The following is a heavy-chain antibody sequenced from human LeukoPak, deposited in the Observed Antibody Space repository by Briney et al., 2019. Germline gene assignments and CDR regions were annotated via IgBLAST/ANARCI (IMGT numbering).Heavy chain of an antibody. D-gene: IGHD5-24*01. Sequence: GGSLRLSCAASGFTVSSNYMSWVRQAPGKGLEWVSVIYSGGSTYYADSVKGRFTISRDNSKNTLYLQMNSLRAEDTAVYYCAGAIRLDAFDVWGQGTMVTVSS. V-gene: IGHV3-53*05. J-gene: IGHJ3*01. CDR3: AGAIRLDAFDV. CDR1: GFTVSSNY. CDR2: IYSGGST.